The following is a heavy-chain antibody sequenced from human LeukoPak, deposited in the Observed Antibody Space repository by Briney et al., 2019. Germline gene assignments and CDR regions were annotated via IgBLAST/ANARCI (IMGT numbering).Heavy chain of an antibody. D-gene: IGHD3-10*01. CDR2: ISTDGRST. V-gene: IGHV3-74*01. CDR3: LRDLIR. J-gene: IGHJ4*02. Sequence: PGGSLRLSCVASGFTFSTYWMHWVRQPPGKGLVWPSRISTDGRSTYYADSVKGRFTISRDNARNTLYPQMNSLRAEDTAVYYCLRDLIRGDQGTLVTVSS. CDR1: GFTFSTYW.